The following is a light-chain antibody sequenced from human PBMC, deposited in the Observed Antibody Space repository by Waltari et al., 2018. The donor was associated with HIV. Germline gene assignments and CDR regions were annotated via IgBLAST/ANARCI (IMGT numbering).Light chain of an antibody. Sequence: QSALTQPASMSGSPGQSITISCTGSSLDIGLYDSVSCYKHLPNTAPQLIIYGVNRRPPGVTSRFSASKSGDVASLTISGLQPEDEADYYCTSHTLTRILLFGGGTRLTVL. CDR1: SLDIGLYDS. V-gene: IGLV2-14*01. CDR3: TSHTLTRILL. CDR2: GVN. J-gene: IGLJ3*02.